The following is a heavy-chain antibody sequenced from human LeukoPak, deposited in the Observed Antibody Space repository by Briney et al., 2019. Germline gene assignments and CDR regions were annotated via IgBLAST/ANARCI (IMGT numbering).Heavy chain of an antibody. Sequence: GGSLRLSCAASGFTFSSYWMSWVRQAPGKGLEWVATIKQDGSEKYYVDSVKGRFTISRDNAKNTLYLEMDSLRAEDTAVYYCARVRFLEWSDYWGQGTLVTVSS. CDR2: IKQDGSEK. D-gene: IGHD3-3*01. V-gene: IGHV3-7*01. CDR3: ARVRFLEWSDY. J-gene: IGHJ4*02. CDR1: GFTFSSYW.